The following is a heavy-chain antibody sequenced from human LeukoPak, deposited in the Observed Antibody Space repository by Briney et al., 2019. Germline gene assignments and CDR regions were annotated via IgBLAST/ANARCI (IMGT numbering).Heavy chain of an antibody. CDR2: INTYNGNT. CDR3: ARDPHEFSTGWSQFDY. Sequence: ASVKVSCKASGYTFTSYGISWVRQAPGQGLEGMGWINTYNGNTNYAQKLQGRVTMTTDTSTSTAYMELRSLRSDDTAVYYCARDPHEFSTGWSQFDYWGQGTLVTVSS. J-gene: IGHJ4*02. D-gene: IGHD6-19*01. V-gene: IGHV1-18*01. CDR1: GYTFTSYG.